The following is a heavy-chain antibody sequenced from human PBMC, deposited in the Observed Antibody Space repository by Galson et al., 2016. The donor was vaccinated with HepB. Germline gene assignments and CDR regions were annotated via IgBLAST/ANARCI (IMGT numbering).Heavy chain of an antibody. CDR1: GGSINSGSYY. V-gene: IGHV4-39*01. D-gene: IGHD1-26*01. J-gene: IGHJ3*02. CDR2: ICYGGTT. CDR3: ARHKIVGAIDAFDI. Sequence: LSLTCTVSGGSINSGSYYWAWIRQPPGKGLEYIGSICYGGTTYYNPSLKSRATIFVDTSRNQFSLEMSSVTTADATVYYCARHKIVGAIDAFDIWGQGTMFTVSS.